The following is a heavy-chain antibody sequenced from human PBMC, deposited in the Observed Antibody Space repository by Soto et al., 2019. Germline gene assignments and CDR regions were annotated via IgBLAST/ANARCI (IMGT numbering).Heavy chain of an antibody. J-gene: IGHJ4*02. Sequence: SETLSLTCTVSGGSISSGDYYWSWIRQPPGKGLEWIGYIYYSGSTYYNPSLKSRVTISVDTSKNQFSLKLSSVTAADTAVYYCARAQGSGFLVSWGRGTLVTVS. CDR1: GGSISSGDYY. CDR2: IYYSGST. V-gene: IGHV4-30-4*01. D-gene: IGHD3-10*01. CDR3: ARAQGSGFLVS.